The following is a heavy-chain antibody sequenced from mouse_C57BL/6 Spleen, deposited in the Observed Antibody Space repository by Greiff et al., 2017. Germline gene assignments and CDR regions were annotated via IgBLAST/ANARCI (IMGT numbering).Heavy chain of an antibody. CDR1: GYTFTSYW. V-gene: IGHV1-72*01. D-gene: IGHD2-3*01. Sequence: QVQLQQPGAELVKPGASVKLSCKASGYTFTSYWMRWVKQRPGRGLEWIGRIDPNSGGTKYNEKFKSKATLTVDKPTSTAYMQRRSLTSEESAVYYCASADIYDGSPDGFDYWGQGTTLTVSS. CDR3: ASADIYDGSPDGFDY. CDR2: IDPNSGGT. J-gene: IGHJ2*01.